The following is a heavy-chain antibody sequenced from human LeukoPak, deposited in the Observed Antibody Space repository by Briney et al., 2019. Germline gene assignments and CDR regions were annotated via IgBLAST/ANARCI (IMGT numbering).Heavy chain of an antibody. J-gene: IGHJ4*02. CDR1: GFTLSSYA. D-gene: IGHD3-22*01. Sequence: GGSLRLSCAASGFTLSSYAMSWVRQAPGKGLEWVSAISDTGNTYHADSVKGRFTISRDNSKNTLYLQMNSLRAEDTAVYYCAREELSSGYYYNYFDYWGQGTLVTVSS. V-gene: IGHV3-23*01. CDR2: ISDTGNT. CDR3: AREELSSGYYYNYFDY.